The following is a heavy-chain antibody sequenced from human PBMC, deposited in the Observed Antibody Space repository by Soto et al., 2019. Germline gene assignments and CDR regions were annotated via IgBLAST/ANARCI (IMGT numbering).Heavy chain of an antibody. D-gene: IGHD1-26*01. J-gene: IGHJ5*02. CDR1: GGSITSSSYY. CDR2: IYYSGST. Sequence: SETLSLTCTVSGGSITSSSYYWGWIRQPQGKGLEWIGSIYYSGSTYYNPSLKSRVTISVDTSKNQFSLKLSSVTAADTAVYYCVTQEVGGSYVYTFDPWGQGTLVTVSS. V-gene: IGHV4-39*01. CDR3: VTQEVGGSYVYTFDP.